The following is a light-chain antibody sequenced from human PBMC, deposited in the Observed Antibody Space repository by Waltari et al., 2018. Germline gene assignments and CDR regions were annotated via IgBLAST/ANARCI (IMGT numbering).Light chain of an antibody. CDR1: ESVLFSSRNKNH. CDR3: QQYYDSPLT. V-gene: IGKV4-1*01. Sequence: DIVMTQSPDSMAVSLGERATFHCKSSESVLFSSRNKNHLAWYQQKPGHPPKLLLYWASTRESGVPDRFSGSGSGTDFTLTISSLQAEDVAIYYCQQYYDSPLTFGGGTKVEIK. J-gene: IGKJ4*01. CDR2: WAS.